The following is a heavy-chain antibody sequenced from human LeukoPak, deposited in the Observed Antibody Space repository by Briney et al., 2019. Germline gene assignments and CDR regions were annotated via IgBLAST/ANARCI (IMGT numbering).Heavy chain of an antibody. CDR3: ARDLGPVTQSYDSSCYFY. Sequence: PSETLSLTRTVPRGSLSSYYWSSMRQPARKGLEWIGRIYTSGSSNNSPSLESRVTMSVDTSKNQFSLKLSSVTAADTAVYYCARDLGPVTQSYDSSCYFYWGQGTLVTVSS. D-gene: IGHD3-22*01. CDR1: RGSLSSYY. J-gene: IGHJ4*02. V-gene: IGHV4-4*07. CDR2: IYTSGSS.